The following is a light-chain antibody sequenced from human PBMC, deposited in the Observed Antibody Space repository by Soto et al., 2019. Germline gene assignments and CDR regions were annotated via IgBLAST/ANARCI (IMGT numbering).Light chain of an antibody. J-gene: IGLJ1*01. CDR2: EVS. V-gene: IGLV2-14*01. CDR1: RDDIGAYDY. CDR3: SSYTSDSTYV. Sequence: QSVLTQPASVSGSPGQSITISCAGTRDDIGAYDYVSWYQQHPGNAPKLLVYEVSDRPSGVSSRFSGSKSGNTASLTISGLQAEDEADYYCSSYTSDSTYVFGTGTKLTVL.